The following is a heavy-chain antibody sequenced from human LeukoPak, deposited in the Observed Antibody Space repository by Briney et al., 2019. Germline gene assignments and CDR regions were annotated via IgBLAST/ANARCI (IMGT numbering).Heavy chain of an antibody. Sequence: GASVKVSCKASGYTFTSYGISWVRQAPGQGLEWMGWISAYNGNTNYAQKLQGRVTMTTDTSTSTAYMELRSLRSDDTAVYYCARAVSPRLIVVVVAATNYFDYWGQGTLVTVSS. D-gene: IGHD2-15*01. V-gene: IGHV1-18*01. CDR1: GYTFTSYG. J-gene: IGHJ4*02. CDR3: ARAVSPRLIVVVVAATNYFDY. CDR2: ISAYNGNT.